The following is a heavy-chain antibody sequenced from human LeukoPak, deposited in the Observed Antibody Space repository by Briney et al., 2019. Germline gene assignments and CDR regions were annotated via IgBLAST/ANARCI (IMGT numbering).Heavy chain of an antibody. CDR1: GDSVSSNSAA. Sequence: SQTLSHTCAISGDSVSSNSAAWNWIRQSPSRGLEWLGRTYYRSKWYNDYAVSVKSRITINPDTSKNQFSLQLNSVTPEDTAVYYCARVAVRKPYYYDSSGYPSDAFDIWGQGTMVTVSS. V-gene: IGHV6-1*01. D-gene: IGHD3-22*01. CDR2: TYYRSKWYN. CDR3: ARVAVRKPYYYDSSGYPSDAFDI. J-gene: IGHJ3*02.